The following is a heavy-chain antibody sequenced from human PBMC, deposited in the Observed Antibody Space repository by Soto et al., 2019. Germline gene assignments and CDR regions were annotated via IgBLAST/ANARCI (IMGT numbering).Heavy chain of an antibody. V-gene: IGHV4-34*01. Sequence: PSETLSLTCAVYGGSFSGYYWSWIRQPPGKGLEWIGEINHSGSTNYNPSLKSRVTISVDTSKNQFSLKLSPVTAADTAVYYCARGITGTTDDAFDIWGQGTMVTVSS. CDR2: INHSGST. D-gene: IGHD1-7*01. J-gene: IGHJ3*02. CDR1: GGSFSGYY. CDR3: ARGITGTTDDAFDI.